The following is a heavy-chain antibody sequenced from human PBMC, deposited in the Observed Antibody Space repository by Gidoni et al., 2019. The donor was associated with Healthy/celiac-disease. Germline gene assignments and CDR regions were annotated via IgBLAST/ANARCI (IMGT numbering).Heavy chain of an antibody. CDR1: GGSLSGYY. CDR2: INHSGST. V-gene: IGHV4-34*01. D-gene: IGHD6-13*01. Sequence: QVQLQQWGAGLLTPSATLSLTCAVYGGSLSGYYWSWIRRPPGKGLEGIGEINHSGSTNYNPSLKSRVTISVDTSKNQFSLKLSSVTAADTAVYYCARAAAADYWGQGTLVTVSS. J-gene: IGHJ4*02. CDR3: ARAAAADY.